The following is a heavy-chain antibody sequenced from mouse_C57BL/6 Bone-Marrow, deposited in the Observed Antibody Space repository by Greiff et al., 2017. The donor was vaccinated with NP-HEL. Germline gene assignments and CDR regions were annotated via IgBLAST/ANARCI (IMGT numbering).Heavy chain of an antibody. J-gene: IGHJ4*01. CDR2: IHPNSGSS. D-gene: IGHD2-4*01. Sequence: QVQLKQPGAELVKPGASVKLSCKASGYTFTSYWMHWVKQRPGQGLEWIGMIHPNSGSSNYNEKFKSKATLTVDKSSSTAYMQLSSLTSEDSAVYYCARYYERAMDYGGQGTSVTVSS. CDR1: GYTFTSYW. CDR3: ARYYERAMDY. V-gene: IGHV1-64*01.